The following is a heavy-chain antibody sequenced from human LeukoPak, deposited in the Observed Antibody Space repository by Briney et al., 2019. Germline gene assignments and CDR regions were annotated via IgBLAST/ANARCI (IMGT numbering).Heavy chain of an antibody. CDR2: IYYSGST. V-gene: IGHV4-31*03. J-gene: IGHJ4*02. CDR3: ARLGRGSFLSYFDY. Sequence: SQTLSLTCTVSGASISSGGYYWSWIRQHPGNGLEWIGYIYYSGSTYYNPSLKSRVTISVDTSKNQFSLKLSSVTAADTAVYYCARLGRGSFLSYFDYWGQGTLVTVSS. D-gene: IGHD1-26*01. CDR1: GASISSGGYY.